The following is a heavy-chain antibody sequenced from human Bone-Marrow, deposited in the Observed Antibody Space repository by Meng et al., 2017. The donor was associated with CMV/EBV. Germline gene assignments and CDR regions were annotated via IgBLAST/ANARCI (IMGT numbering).Heavy chain of an antibody. J-gene: IGHJ6*02. V-gene: IGHV4-39*07. CDR3: ARETFVTGTTQPYGMDV. D-gene: IGHD1-7*01. Sequence: GSLRLSCTVSGGSISSSSYYWGWIRQPPGKGREWIGSIYYSGSTYYNPSLKSRVTISVVTSKNQFSLKLSSVTAADTAMYYCARETFVTGTTQPYGMDVWGQGTTVTVSS. CDR2: IYYSGST. CDR1: GGSISSSSYY.